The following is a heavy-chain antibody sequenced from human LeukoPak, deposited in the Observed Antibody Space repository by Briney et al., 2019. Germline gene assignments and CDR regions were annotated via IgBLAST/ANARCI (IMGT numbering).Heavy chain of an antibody. V-gene: IGHV5-10-1*01. CDR3: ARHRSSSWGYNWFDP. CDR2: IDPSDSYT. Sequence: HGESLKISCKGSGSSFTSYWISWVRQMPGKGLEWMGRIDPSDSYTNYSPSFQGHVTISADKSISTAYLQWSSLKASDTAMYYCARHRSSSWGYNWFDPWGQGTLVTVSS. D-gene: IGHD6-13*01. CDR1: GSSFTSYW. J-gene: IGHJ5*02.